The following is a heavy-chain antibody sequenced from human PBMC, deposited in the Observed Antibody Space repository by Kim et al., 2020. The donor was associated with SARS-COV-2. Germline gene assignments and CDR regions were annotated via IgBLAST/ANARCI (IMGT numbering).Heavy chain of an antibody. J-gene: IGHJ6*02. D-gene: IGHD3-16*01. Sequence: GGSLRLSCAASGFTFGEYDMHWVRQAPGKGLEWVSGISWNSGSIGYADSVKGRFTISRDNAKNSLYLQMNSLRAEDTALYYCAKGFGCGTYYYYGMDVGGQGTTVTVSS. CDR3: AKGFGCGTYYYYGMDV. V-gene: IGHV3-9*01. CDR2: ISWNSGSI. CDR1: GFTFGEYD.